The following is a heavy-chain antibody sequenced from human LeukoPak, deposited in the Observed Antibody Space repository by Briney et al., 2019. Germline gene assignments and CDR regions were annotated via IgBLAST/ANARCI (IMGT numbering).Heavy chain of an antibody. CDR1: GGSFSGYY. CDR3: ARGRSSMVRGYYYYYMDV. Sequence: PSETLSLTCAVYGGSFSGYYWSWIRQPPGKGLERIGSIYYSGSTNYNPSLKSRVTISVDTSKNQFSLKLSSVTAADTAVYYCARGRSSMVRGYYYYYMDVWGKGTTVTIS. CDR2: IYYSGST. D-gene: IGHD3-10*01. J-gene: IGHJ6*03. V-gene: IGHV4-34*01.